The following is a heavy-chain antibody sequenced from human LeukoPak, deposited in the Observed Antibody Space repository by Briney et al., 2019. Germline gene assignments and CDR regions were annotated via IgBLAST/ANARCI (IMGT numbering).Heavy chain of an antibody. CDR1: GFTFSSYR. J-gene: IGHJ4*02. D-gene: IGHD3-22*01. Sequence: GGSLRLSCAASGFTFSSYRMTWVRQAPGKGLEWVSYISSSSSTIYYADSVKGRFTISRDNAKNSLYLQMNSLRAEDTALYYCAKDYYDSSGYNYFDYWGQGTLVTVSS. CDR3: AKDYYDSSGYNYFDY. CDR2: ISSSSSTI. V-gene: IGHV3-48*01.